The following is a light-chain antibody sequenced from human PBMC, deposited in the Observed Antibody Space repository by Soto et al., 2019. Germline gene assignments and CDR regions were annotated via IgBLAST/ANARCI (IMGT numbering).Light chain of an antibody. Sequence: QSVLTQPPSVSGAPGQRVTISCTGSSLNIGAGYDVHWYQQLPGTAPKLLIYGNSNRPSGVPDRFSGSKSGTSASLAITALQAEDEADYYCQSYDSSLSGSYVFGTGTKVTVL. V-gene: IGLV1-40*01. CDR1: SLNIGAGYD. CDR3: QSYDSSLSGSYV. CDR2: GNS. J-gene: IGLJ1*01.